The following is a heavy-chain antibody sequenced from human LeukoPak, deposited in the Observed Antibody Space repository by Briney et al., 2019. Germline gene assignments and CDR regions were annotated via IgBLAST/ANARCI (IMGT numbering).Heavy chain of an antibody. V-gene: IGHV4-39*07. CDR2: IYYSGST. J-gene: IGHJ5*02. CDR3: ARRYSLRGIAAAGNWFDP. D-gene: IGHD6-13*01. Sequence: PSQTLSLTCAVSGGSISSSSYYWGWIRQPPGKGLEWIGSIYYSGSTYYNPSLKSRVTISVDTSKNQFSLKLSSVTAADTAVYYCARRYSLRGIAAAGNWFDPWGQGTLVTVSS. CDR1: GGSISSSSYY.